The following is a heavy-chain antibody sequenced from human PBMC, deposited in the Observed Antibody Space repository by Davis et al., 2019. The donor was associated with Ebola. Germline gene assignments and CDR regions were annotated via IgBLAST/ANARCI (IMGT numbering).Heavy chain of an antibody. Sequence: GESLKISCAVSGFTFSSYWMSWVRQAPGKGLEWVANIKQDGSEIHYVDSVKGRFTISRDNDNKSLFLQMNSLRVEDTAVYYCASAPESAGNFDNWGQGTLVTVSS. CDR2: IKQDGSEI. J-gene: IGHJ4*02. CDR3: ASAPESAGNFDN. V-gene: IGHV3-7*01. CDR1: GFTFSSYW. D-gene: IGHD2-15*01.